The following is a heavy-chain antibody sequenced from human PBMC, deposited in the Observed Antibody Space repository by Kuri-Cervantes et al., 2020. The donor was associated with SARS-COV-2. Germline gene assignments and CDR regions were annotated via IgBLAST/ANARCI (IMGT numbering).Heavy chain of an antibody. D-gene: IGHD6-19*01. V-gene: IGHV3-33*01. CDR1: GFTFSSYG. Sequence: GESLKISCAASGFTFSSYGMHWVRQAPGKGLEWVAVIWYGGSNKYYADSVKGRFTISRDNSKNTLYLQMNSLRAEDTAVYYCARVRSSGWYSPDYYYYYYMDVRGKGTTVTVSS. CDR2: IWYGGSNK. J-gene: IGHJ6*03. CDR3: ARVRSSGWYSPDYYYYYYMDV.